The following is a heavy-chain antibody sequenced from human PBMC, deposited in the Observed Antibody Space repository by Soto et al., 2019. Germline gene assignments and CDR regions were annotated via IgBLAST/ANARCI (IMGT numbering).Heavy chain of an antibody. CDR1: GDSIISSDFY. V-gene: IGHV4-39*01. J-gene: IGHJ5*02. D-gene: IGHD3-3*02. CDR3: ARHSLALRKNNWFDP. CDR2: IFYLGSS. Sequence: LSLPCTVSGDSIISSDFYWGWVRQPPGKGLEWIGSIFYLGSSYYNPSLKSRVTMSVDTSKNQFSLRLRSVTAADTALYFCARHSLALRKNNWFDPWGQGIMVTVSS.